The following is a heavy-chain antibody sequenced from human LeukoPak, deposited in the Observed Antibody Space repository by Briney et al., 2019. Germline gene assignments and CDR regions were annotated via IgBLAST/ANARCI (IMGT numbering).Heavy chain of an antibody. V-gene: IGHV5-51*01. CDR3: ARHRATGTWSDFDY. J-gene: IGHJ4*02. D-gene: IGHD1-14*01. CDR2: IFPADSNT. Sequence: GESLKISCKVSGYTFTHNWIGWVRQKPGRGLEWLGVIFPADSNTAYNSSFRGQVTISVDKSIDTAYLQWGSLKASDSDIYYCARHRATGTWSDFDYWGQGTVVTVSS. CDR1: GYTFTHNW.